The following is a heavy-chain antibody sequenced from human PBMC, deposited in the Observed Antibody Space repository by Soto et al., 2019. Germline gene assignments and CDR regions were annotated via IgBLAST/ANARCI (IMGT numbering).Heavy chain of an antibody. CDR1: RFTFATYA. V-gene: IGHV3-23*01. J-gene: IGHJ4*02. CDR3: ASAPRLAAHPPYDY. Sequence: GGSLRLSCQASRFTFATYAMTWVRQAPGKGLEWVSGISGSGGSTYYADSVKGRFTISRDNSKNTLYLQMNSLRAEDTAIYYCASAPRLAAHPPYDYWGMGTLVTVSS. CDR2: ISGSGGST. D-gene: IGHD6-6*01.